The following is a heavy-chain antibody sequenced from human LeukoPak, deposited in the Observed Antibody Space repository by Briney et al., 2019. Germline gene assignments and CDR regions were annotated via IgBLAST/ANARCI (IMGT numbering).Heavy chain of an antibody. Sequence: PSETLSLTCTVSGGSISSYYWSWIRQPAGKGLEWIGRIYTSGSTNYNPSLKSRVTISVDASKNQFSLNLSSVTAADTAVYYCARYYYGSGSYQRYFDYWGQGTLVTVSS. CDR2: IYTSGST. CDR3: ARYYYGSGSYQRYFDY. V-gene: IGHV4-4*07. CDR1: GGSISSYY. J-gene: IGHJ4*02. D-gene: IGHD3-10*01.